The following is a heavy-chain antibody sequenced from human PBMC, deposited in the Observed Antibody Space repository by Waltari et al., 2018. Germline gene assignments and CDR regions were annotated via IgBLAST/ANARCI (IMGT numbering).Heavy chain of an antibody. D-gene: IGHD3-9*01. V-gene: IGHV3-53*01. CDR1: GFTVSSNY. CDR2: IYSGGST. Sequence: EVQLVESGGGLLQPGGSLRLSCAASGFTVSSNYISWVRQAPGKGLEWVSVIYSGGSTYYADSVKGRFTISRDNSKNTLYLQMNSLRAEDTAVYYCARGPGLRYFDWLNAFDIWGQGTMVTVSS. CDR3: ARGPGLRYFDWLNAFDI. J-gene: IGHJ3*02.